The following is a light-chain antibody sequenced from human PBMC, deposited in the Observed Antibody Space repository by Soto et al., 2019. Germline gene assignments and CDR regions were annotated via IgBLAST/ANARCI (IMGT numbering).Light chain of an antibody. V-gene: IGKV1-5*01. J-gene: IGKJ4*01. CDR1: QSVNRW. CDR3: QQHNTYLLT. CDR2: DAS. Sequence: DLQMTQSPSTLSASVGDTVTITSRASQSVNRWLAWYQQKPGKAPKLLILDASSLASGVPSRFSGSGSGTHFTLTISSLQPDDFATYYCQQHNTYLLTFGGGTKVDI.